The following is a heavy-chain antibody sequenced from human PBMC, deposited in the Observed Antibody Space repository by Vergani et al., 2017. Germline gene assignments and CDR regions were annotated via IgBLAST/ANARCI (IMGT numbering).Heavy chain of an antibody. CDR1: GGSFSGYY. Sequence: QVQLQQWGAGLLKPSETLSLTCAVYGGSFSGYYWSWIRQPPGKGLEWIGYIYYSGSTNYNPSLKSRVTISVDTSKNQFSLKLSSVTAADTAVYYCAREGYSYGYVFDYWGQGTLVTVSS. J-gene: IGHJ4*02. CDR3: AREGYSYGYVFDY. CDR2: IYYSGST. D-gene: IGHD5-18*01. V-gene: IGHV4-34*11.